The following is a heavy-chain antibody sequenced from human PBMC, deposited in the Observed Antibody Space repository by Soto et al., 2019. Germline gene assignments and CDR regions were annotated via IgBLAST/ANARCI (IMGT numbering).Heavy chain of an antibody. Sequence: SETLSLTCTVSGGSISSYYLSWIRQPPGKGLEWIGYIYYSGSTNYNPSLKSRVTISVDTSKNQFSLKLSSVTAADTAVYYCARELVGATSYFDYWGQGTLVTVSS. J-gene: IGHJ4*02. CDR1: GGSISSYY. CDR3: ARELVGATSYFDY. V-gene: IGHV4-59*01. D-gene: IGHD1-26*01. CDR2: IYYSGST.